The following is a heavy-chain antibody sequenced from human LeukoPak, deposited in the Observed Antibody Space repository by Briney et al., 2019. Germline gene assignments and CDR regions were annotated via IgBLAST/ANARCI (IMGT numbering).Heavy chain of an antibody. CDR2: IWYDGSDK. D-gene: IGHD3-3*02. Sequence: GGSLRLSCAASGFTFSSYGMHWVRQAPGKGLEWVAVIWYDGSDKYYADSVKGRFTISRDNSKNTLYLQMNSLRAEDTAVYYCARDSIIAPFDYWGQGTLVTVSS. J-gene: IGHJ4*02. CDR3: ARDSIIAPFDY. V-gene: IGHV3-33*01. CDR1: GFTFSSYG.